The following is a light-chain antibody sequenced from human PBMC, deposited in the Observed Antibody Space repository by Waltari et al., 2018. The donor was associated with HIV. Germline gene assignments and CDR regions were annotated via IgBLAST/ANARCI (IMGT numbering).Light chain of an antibody. CDR3: AAWDGSLNGYV. V-gene: IGLV1-44*01. CDR2: DNN. Sequence: QSVLTQSLSASGAPGQWVAIHCSGSSPNSGSNGVTGYQHLPGTAPKLLIFDNNQRPSGVPDRFSGSKSGTSASLAISGLQSEDEADYYCAAWDGSLNGYVFGTGTQVTVL. J-gene: IGLJ1*01. CDR1: SPNSGSNG.